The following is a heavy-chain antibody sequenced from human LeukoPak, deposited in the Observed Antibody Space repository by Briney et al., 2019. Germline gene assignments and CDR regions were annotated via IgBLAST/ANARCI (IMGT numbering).Heavy chain of an antibody. CDR2: IIPIFGTA. D-gene: IGHD4-17*01. CDR3: ARLHDYGEEFDY. CDR1: GGTFSSYA. V-gene: IGHV1-69*05. Sequence: SVKVSCKASGGTFSSYAISWVRQAPGQGLEWMGGIIPIFGTAHYARKFQGRVTITTDESTSTAYMELSSLRSEDTAVYYCARLHDYGEEFDYWGQGTLVTVSS. J-gene: IGHJ4*02.